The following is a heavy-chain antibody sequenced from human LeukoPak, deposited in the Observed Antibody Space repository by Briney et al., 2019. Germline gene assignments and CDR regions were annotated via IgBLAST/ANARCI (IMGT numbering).Heavy chain of an antibody. D-gene: IGHD3-22*01. CDR1: GYTFTNFG. CDR2: ISGYNGNT. Sequence: ASVKVSCKASGYTFTNFGISWVRQAPGQGLECMGWISGYNGNTNYAQKLQGRVTMTTDTSTSTAYMDLRSLRSDDTAVYYCARDRHRRHYYGSSLHPPLDYWGQGTLVTVSS. CDR3: ARDRHRRHYYGSSLHPPLDY. J-gene: IGHJ4*02. V-gene: IGHV1-18*01.